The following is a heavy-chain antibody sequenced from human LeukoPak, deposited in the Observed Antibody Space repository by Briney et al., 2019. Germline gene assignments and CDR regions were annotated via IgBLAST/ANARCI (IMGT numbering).Heavy chain of an antibody. J-gene: IGHJ3*02. CDR2: ISSSSSYI. V-gene: IGHV3-21*04. Sequence: GGSLRLSCAASGFTFSSYSMNWVRQAPGKGLEWVSSISSSSSYIYYADSVKGRFTISRDNSKNTLYLQMNSLRAEDTAVYYCARDQYDRGRRTGAFDIWGQGTMVTVSS. D-gene: IGHD3-22*01. CDR3: ARDQYDRGRRTGAFDI. CDR1: GFTFSSYS.